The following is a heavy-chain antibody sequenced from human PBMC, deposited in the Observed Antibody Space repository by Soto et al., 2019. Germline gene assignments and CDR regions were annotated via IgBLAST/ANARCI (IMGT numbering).Heavy chain of an antibody. Sequence: QVQLVESGGGVVQPGRSLRLSCAASGFTFSSYGMHWVRQAPGKGLEWVAVIWYDGSNKYYADSVKGRFTISRDNSKNTLYLQMNSLRAEDTAVYYCAGGWVAGGMDVWGQGTTVSVSS. CDR1: GFTFSSYG. V-gene: IGHV3-33*01. D-gene: IGHD2-15*01. J-gene: IGHJ6*02. CDR2: IWYDGSNK. CDR3: AGGWVAGGMDV.